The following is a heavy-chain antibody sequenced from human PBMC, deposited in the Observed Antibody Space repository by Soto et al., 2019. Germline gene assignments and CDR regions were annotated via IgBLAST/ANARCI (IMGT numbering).Heavy chain of an antibody. CDR3: ARGSSTASWCLQY. CDR1: GGSFSGYF. D-gene: IGHD6-13*01. J-gene: IGHJ1*01. V-gene: IGHV4-34*01. Sequence: AETLALTCAVRGGSFSGYFWSWIRQSPGKGLEWIGEIIPSGGTNYNPSLKSRVTISVDTSTNQFSLKVTSVTAADTGVYYCARGSSTASWCLQYWGQGSPVTVSS. CDR2: IIPSGGT.